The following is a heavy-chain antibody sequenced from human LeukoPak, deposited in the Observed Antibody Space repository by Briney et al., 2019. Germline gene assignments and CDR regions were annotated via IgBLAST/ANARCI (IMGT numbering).Heavy chain of an antibody. CDR3: AKAAYSGFSSSYNMDS. CDR2: INPNSGVT. V-gene: IGHV1-2*02. D-gene: IGHD5-18*01. Sequence: GASVKVSCKASGYTVTGHYLHWVRQAPGQGLEWMGWINPNSGVTNYAQKFQGRVTMTRDTSINTAYMELHSLTSDDTAMYYCAKAAYSGFSSSYNMDSWGQGTLVTVSS. CDR1: GYTVTGHY. J-gene: IGHJ4*02.